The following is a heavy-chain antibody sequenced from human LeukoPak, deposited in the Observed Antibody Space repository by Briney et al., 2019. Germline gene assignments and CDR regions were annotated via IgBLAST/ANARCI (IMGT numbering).Heavy chain of an antibody. D-gene: IGHD3-22*01. CDR1: AGSISSSSYS. Sequence: PSETLSLTCTVSAGSISSSSYSWGWIRQPPGKGLEWIGSIYYSGSTYFNPSLKSRVTISVDTSKNQFSLKLSSVTAADTAVYYCAREYRDGGFYYGYYFDYWGPGILVTVSS. J-gene: IGHJ4*01. CDR3: AREYRDGGFYYGYYFDY. CDR2: IYYSGST. V-gene: IGHV4-39*02.